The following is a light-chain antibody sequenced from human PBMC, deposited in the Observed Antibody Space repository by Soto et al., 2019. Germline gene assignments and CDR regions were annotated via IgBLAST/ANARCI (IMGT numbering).Light chain of an antibody. V-gene: IGKV4-1*01. CDR3: QQYYSTPT. J-gene: IGKJ3*01. CDR1: QTVLHSSSSYNY. CDR2: WAS. Sequence: DIVMTQSPDSLAVSLGERATINCKSSQTVLHSSSSYNYLAWYQQKPGQPPKLLIYWASTRESGVPDRFSGSGSGTDFTLTISSLQAEDVAVYYCQQYYSTPTFGPGTKVDIK.